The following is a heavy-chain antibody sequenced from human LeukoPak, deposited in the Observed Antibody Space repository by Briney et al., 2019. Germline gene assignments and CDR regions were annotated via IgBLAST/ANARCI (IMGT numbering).Heavy chain of an antibody. V-gene: IGHV1-69*13. J-gene: IGHJ4*02. CDR3: ARDRSYSSGWYY. D-gene: IGHD6-19*01. CDR1: GGTFSSYA. Sequence: SVKVSCKASGGTFSSYAISWVRQAPGQGLGWMGGIIPIFGTANYAQKFQGRVTITADESTSTAYMELSSLRSEDTAVYYCARDRSYSSGWYYWGQGTLVTVSS. CDR2: IIPIFGTA.